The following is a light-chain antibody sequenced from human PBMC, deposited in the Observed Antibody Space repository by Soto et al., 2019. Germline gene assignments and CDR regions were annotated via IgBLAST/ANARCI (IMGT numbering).Light chain of an antibody. Sequence: EIVMTQSPATLSVSPGERATLSCRASQSVSSNLAWYQQKPGQAPRHLIYGASIRATGIPARFSGSGSGTEFTLTISSLQSEDFAVYYCQQYNNWPPAFTFGPGTKVDIK. J-gene: IGKJ3*01. CDR3: QQYNNWPPAFT. CDR2: GAS. V-gene: IGKV3D-15*01. CDR1: QSVSSN.